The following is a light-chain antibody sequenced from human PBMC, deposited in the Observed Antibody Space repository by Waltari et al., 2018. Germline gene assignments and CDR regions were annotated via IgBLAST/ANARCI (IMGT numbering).Light chain of an antibody. Sequence: QSVLTQPPSASGTPGQRVTISCSGSTSNIGGNLVTWYQQLPEKAPKLLTYRGDQRPSGVPDRFSASKTGTSAALAISGLQSEDEADYFCASWDDSLNGHWVFGGGTKVTVL. V-gene: IGLV1-44*01. J-gene: IGLJ3*02. CDR1: TSNIGGNL. CDR2: RGD. CDR3: ASWDDSLNGHWV.